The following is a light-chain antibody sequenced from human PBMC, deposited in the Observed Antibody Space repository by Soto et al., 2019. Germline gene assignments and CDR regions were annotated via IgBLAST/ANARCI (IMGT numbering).Light chain of an antibody. CDR1: QSIDSGY. CDR2: GAS. Sequence: EIALTQSPGTLSLSPGEGATLSCRASQSIDSGYLAWYQQKPGQAPRLLMYGASSRPTVISDRFSGSGSGTDFTLTISRLEPADFAVYYCQQYGTPPFTFGQGTKLEIK. V-gene: IGKV3-20*01. J-gene: IGKJ2*01. CDR3: QQYGTPPFT.